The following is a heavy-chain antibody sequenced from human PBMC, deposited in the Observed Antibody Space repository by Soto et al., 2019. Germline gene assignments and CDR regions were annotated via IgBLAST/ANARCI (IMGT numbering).Heavy chain of an antibody. D-gene: IGHD3-10*01. V-gene: IGHV1-69*02. CDR2: VNPILGMS. CDR3: ASSYGSGYRAFDY. J-gene: IGHJ4*02. CDR1: GDTFNFYS. Sequence: QVQLVQSGAEVKRPGSSVKVSCTASGDTFNFYSINWVRQAPGVGLEWVGRVNPILGMSNYAQRFQGRVTMTADKSTSTAYMELRSLRSEDTAIYYCASSYGSGYRAFDYWGQGALVTVSS.